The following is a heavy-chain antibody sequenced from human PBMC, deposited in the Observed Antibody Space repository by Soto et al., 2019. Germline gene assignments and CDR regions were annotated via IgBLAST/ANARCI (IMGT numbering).Heavy chain of an antibody. J-gene: IGHJ4*02. CDR1: GFTFRSYA. CDR2: ITSSGGNT. V-gene: IGHV3-23*01. Sequence: QLLESGGGLVQPGGSLRLSCATSGFTFRSYAMSWVRQAPGKGLEWVSTITSSGGNTFYAGSVKGRFTISRDNSNSTLPLQINSLKAEDTAIYYCAKGNGAAGGRGAYFHSWGQGTLVTVSS. CDR3: AKGNGAAGGRGAYFHS. D-gene: IGHD6-13*01.